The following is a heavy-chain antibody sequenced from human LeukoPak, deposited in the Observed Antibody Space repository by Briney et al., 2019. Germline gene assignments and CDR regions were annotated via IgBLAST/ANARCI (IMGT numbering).Heavy chain of an antibody. CDR2: IYYSGST. V-gene: IGHV4-39*07. CDR3: ARGLGRSGYYSRFDY. D-gene: IGHD3-22*01. CDR1: GGSISSSSYY. J-gene: IGHJ4*02. Sequence: SETLSLTCTVSGGSISSSSYYWGWTRQPPGKGLEWIGSIYYSGSTYYNPSLKSRVTISVDTSKNQFSLKLSFVTAADTAVYYCARGLGRSGYYSRFDYWGQGTLVTVSS.